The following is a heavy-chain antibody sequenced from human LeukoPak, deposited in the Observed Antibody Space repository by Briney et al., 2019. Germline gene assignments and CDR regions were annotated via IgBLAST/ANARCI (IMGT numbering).Heavy chain of an antibody. J-gene: IGHJ4*02. D-gene: IGHD3/OR15-3a*01. V-gene: IGHV3-30*02. Sequence: GGSLRLFCAASGFDFNTFIMHWVRQGPGKGLEWLTFLRAGGPYGTEKFYADSVKGRFTISTDNSKNTLFLQMNSLRPEDTAVYYCAKDRSEVDFDYFDYWGQGTLVTVSS. CDR1: GFDFNTFI. CDR2: LRAGGPYGTEK. CDR3: AKDRSEVDFDYFDY.